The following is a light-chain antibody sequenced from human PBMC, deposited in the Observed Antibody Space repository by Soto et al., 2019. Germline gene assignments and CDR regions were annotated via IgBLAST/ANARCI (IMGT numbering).Light chain of an antibody. J-gene: IGKJ2*01. CDR3: QQYGSSQYT. Sequence: EIVLTQSPGTLSLSPGERATLSCRASQSVSSSYLAWYQQKPGQAPRLLIYGASSRATGIPDRFSGSGSGTDFTLTISRLEPEDFAVYYCQQYGSSQYTCGQGTKRESK. V-gene: IGKV3-20*01. CDR2: GAS. CDR1: QSVSSSY.